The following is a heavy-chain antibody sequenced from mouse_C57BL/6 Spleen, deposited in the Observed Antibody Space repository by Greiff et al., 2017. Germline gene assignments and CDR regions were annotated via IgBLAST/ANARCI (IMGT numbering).Heavy chain of an antibody. CDR1: GYAFTNYL. V-gene: IGHV1-54*01. Sequence: QVQLQQSGAELVRPGTSVKVSCKASGYAFTNYLIEWVKQRPGQGLEWIGVINPGSGGTNYNEKFKGKATLTADKSSSTAYMQLSSLTSEDSAVYFCARRSSYGNYYAMDYWGQGTSVTVSS. J-gene: IGHJ4*01. D-gene: IGHD2-1*01. CDR2: INPGSGGT. CDR3: ARRSSYGNYYAMDY.